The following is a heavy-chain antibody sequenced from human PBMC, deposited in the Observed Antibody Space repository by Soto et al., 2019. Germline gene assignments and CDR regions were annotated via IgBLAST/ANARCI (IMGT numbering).Heavy chain of an antibody. J-gene: IGHJ4*03. CDR2: VSGDGYAS. CDR3: AKRHYYGSGSFALAT. Sequence: ELRLLESGGGLVQPGGSLRLSCAGSGFTFSSNAMSWVRQAPGKGLEWVSSVSGDGYASDYADSVKGRFTVSRHNSKNTLYLQMNSLRAEDTAVYYCAKRHYYGSGSFALATWGQGTLVTVSS. V-gene: IGHV3-23*01. CDR1: GFTFSSNA. D-gene: IGHD3-10*01.